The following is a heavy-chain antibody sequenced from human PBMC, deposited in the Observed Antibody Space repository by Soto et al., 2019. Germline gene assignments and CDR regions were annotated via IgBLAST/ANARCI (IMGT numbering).Heavy chain of an antibody. Sequence: EVQLVESGGGLVQPGGSLRLSYAASGFTVSSNYMSWVRQAPGKGLEWVSVIYSGGSIYYADSVKGRFTISRDNSKNTLYLQMNSLRAEDTAVYYCARGGSYGGNSEGEIDYWGQGTLVTVSS. CDR3: ARGGSYGGNSEGEIDY. V-gene: IGHV3-66*01. CDR2: IYSGGSI. D-gene: IGHD4-17*01. CDR1: GFTVSSNY. J-gene: IGHJ4*02.